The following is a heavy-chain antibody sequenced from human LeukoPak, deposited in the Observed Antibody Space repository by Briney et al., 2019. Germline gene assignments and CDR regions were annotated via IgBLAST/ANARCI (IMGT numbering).Heavy chain of an antibody. D-gene: IGHD3-3*01. CDR2: TSAYNGNT. J-gene: IGHJ4*02. Sequence: GASVKVSCKASGYTFSNYVLTWVRQAPGQGLEWMGWTSAYNGNTNYAQKLQGRVTMTTDTSTSTAYMELRSLRSDDTAVYYCARSNYDFWSGYYPWGITPFDYWGQGTLVTVSS. CDR3: ARSNYDFWSGYYPWGITPFDY. V-gene: IGHV1-18*01. CDR1: GYTFSNYV.